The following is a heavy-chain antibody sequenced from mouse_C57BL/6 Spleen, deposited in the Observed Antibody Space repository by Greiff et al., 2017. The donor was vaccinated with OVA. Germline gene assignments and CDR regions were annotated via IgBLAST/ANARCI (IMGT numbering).Heavy chain of an antibody. CDR3: ARDNYGRRYFDV. Sequence: VQLKESGPGMVKPSQSLSLTCTVTGYSITSGYDWHWIRHFPGNKLEWMGYISYSGSTNYNPSLKSRISITHDTSKNHFFLKLNSVTTEDTATYYCARDNYGRRYFDVWGTGTTVTVSS. CDR1: GYSITSGYD. V-gene: IGHV3-1*01. D-gene: IGHD1-1*01. CDR2: ISYSGST. J-gene: IGHJ1*03.